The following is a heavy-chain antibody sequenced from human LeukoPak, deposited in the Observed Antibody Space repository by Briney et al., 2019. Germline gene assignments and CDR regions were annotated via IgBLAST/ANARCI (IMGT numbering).Heavy chain of an antibody. CDR3: ARSTYYYDSSGYYWGAFDI. V-gene: IGHV3-33*01. J-gene: IGHJ3*02. D-gene: IGHD3-22*01. CDR2: IWSDGSNK. CDR1: GFTLSSYG. Sequence: QPGGSLRLSCAASGFTLSSYGMQRVRHAPGEGLERGAVIWSDGSNKFYADSVKRRFTISRDNSKNTLYLQMNSLRAEDTAVYYCARSTYYYDSSGYYWGAFDIWGQGTMVTVSS.